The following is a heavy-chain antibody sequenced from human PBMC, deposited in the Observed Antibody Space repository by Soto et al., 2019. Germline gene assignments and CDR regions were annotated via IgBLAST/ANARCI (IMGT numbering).Heavy chain of an antibody. CDR1: GFTFSSYA. CDR3: HLWELPDHSFDY. V-gene: IGHV3-30-3*01. CDR2: ISYDGSNK. D-gene: IGHD1-26*01. Sequence: GGSLRLSCAASGFTFSSYAMHWVRQAPGKGLEWVAVISYDGSNKYYADSVKGRFTISRDNSKNTLYLQMNSLRAEDTAVYYAHLWELPDHSFDYWGQGTLVTVSS. J-gene: IGHJ4*02.